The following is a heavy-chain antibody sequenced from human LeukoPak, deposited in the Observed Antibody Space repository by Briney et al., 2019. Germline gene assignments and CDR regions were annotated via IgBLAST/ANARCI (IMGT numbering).Heavy chain of an antibody. CDR1: GGFFSGYY. CDR3: ARATYYYGSGSYYNSLWIDY. V-gene: IGHV4-34*01. D-gene: IGHD3-10*01. J-gene: IGHJ4*02. Sequence: SETLSLTCAVYGGFFSGYYWSWIRQPPGKGLEWIGEINHSGSTNYTPSLKSRVTISVDTSKNQFSLKLSSVTAADTAVYYCARATYYYGSGSYYNSLWIDYWGQGTLVTVSS. CDR2: INHSGST.